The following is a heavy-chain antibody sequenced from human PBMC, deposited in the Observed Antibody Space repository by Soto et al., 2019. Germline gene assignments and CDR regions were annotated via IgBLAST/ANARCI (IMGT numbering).Heavy chain of an antibody. J-gene: IGHJ4*02. CDR1: GFTFSSYS. Sequence: GGSLRLSCAASGFTFSSYSMNWVRQAPGKGLEWVSSISSSSSYIYYADSVKGRFTISRDNAKNSRYLQMNSLRAEDTAVYYCARDRGHCSSTSCYNDYWGQGTLVTVSS. D-gene: IGHD2-2*01. V-gene: IGHV3-21*01. CDR3: ARDRGHCSSTSCYNDY. CDR2: ISSSSSYI.